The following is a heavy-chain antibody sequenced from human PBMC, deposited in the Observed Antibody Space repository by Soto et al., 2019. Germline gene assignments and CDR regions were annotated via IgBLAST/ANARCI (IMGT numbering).Heavy chain of an antibody. V-gene: IGHV1-46*01. CDR1: GYTLTNYY. J-gene: IGHJ4*02. Sequence: QGQLVQSGAEVKKPGASGKVSCRASGYTLTNYYIHWMRQAPGRGLEWMGIFSTYDGTTTYAQTFQGTVTMTRDASTTPFYMELSSLRSEDTATYDCARDPSGRYQRYFDSWGQGTLVTVSS. CDR3: ARDPSGRYQRYFDS. CDR2: FSTYDGTT. D-gene: IGHD1-26*01.